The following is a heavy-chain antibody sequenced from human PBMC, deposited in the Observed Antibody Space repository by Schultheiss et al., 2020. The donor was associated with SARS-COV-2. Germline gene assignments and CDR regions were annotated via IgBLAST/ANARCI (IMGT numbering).Heavy chain of an antibody. D-gene: IGHD2-15*01. CDR1: GFTFSSYG. V-gene: IGHV3-48*01. CDR3: AKEGCSDGICFGFDV. CDR2: ISSSGSTI. J-gene: IGHJ6*02. Sequence: GESLKISCAASGFTFSSYGMHWVRQAPGKGLEWVSYISSSGSTIYYADSVKGRFTISRDNSKNTLYLQMNSLRAEDTAVYYCAKEGCSDGICFGFDVWGQGTTVTVSS.